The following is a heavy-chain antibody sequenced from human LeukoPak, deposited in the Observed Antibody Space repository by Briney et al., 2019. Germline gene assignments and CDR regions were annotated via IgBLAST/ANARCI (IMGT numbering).Heavy chain of an antibody. CDR2: IYYSGST. V-gene: IGHV4-39*01. CDR1: GGSISSSSYF. D-gene: IGHD2-15*01. Sequence: PSETLSLTCTVSGGSISSSSYFWGWIRQPPGKGLEWIGSIYYSGSTYYNPSLKSRVTISVDTSKNQFSLKLNSVTAADTAVYYCARVAPSSAYWGQGTLVTVSS. J-gene: IGHJ4*02. CDR3: ARVAPSSAY.